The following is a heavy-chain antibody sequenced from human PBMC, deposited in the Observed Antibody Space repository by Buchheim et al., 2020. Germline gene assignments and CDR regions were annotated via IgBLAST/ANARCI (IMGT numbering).Heavy chain of an antibody. CDR2: MNPDSGAT. CDR3: ARTMVRGVPSMDY. V-gene: IGHV1-8*01. Sequence: QVQLVQSGAEVQKPGASVKVSCKASGYPFTSFDLNWVRQATGQGLECLGWMNPDSGATGYAPKFKGRFTMIWDTSITTAYMELSSLTSDDTAVYYCARTMVRGVPSMDYWGQGTL. CDR1: GYPFTSFD. D-gene: IGHD3-10*01. J-gene: IGHJ4*02.